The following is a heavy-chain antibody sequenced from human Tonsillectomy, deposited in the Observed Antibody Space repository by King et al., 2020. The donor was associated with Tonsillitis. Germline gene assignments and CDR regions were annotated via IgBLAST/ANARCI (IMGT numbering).Heavy chain of an antibody. V-gene: IGHV3-23*04. CDR1: GFTFSSYA. J-gene: IGHJ4*02. Sequence: VQLVESGGGLVQPGGSLRLSCAASGFTFSSYAMSWVRQPPGNGLEWVSAISGSGGSTYYAYSVKGRFTISRANSKNTLNLQMNSLRAEDTAVYYCAKDEPRSSGWPILDYWGQGTLVTVSS. CDR3: AKDEPRSSGWPILDY. CDR2: ISGSGGST. D-gene: IGHD6-19*01.